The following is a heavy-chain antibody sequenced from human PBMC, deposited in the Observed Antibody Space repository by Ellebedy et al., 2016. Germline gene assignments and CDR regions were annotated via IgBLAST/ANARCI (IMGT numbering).Heavy chain of an antibody. CDR3: ARDKSWFSADL. CDR2: ISRSGSTI. CDR1: GFTFSSYS. Sequence: GESLKISCEASGFTFSSYSMNWVRQAPGKGLEWVSYISRSGSTIYDADSVKGRFTISRDNAKNSPYLQMNSLRDEDTAVYYCARDKSWFSADLWGRGTLVTVSS. V-gene: IGHV3-48*02. D-gene: IGHD1-26*01. J-gene: IGHJ2*01.